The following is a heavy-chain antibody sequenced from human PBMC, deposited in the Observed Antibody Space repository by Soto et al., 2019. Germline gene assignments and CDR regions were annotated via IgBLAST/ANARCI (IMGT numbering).Heavy chain of an antibody. V-gene: IGHV4-34*01. D-gene: IGHD3-10*01. Sequence: QVQLQQWDAGLLKPSETLSLTCAVYGGTFSGYQWIWIRQTPGKGLEWIGEINDSGNINYNPSLKSRVSIFVDTAKKQISLKLSSVTAADTAVYYCARGLLLWFGELSRRGGYYYYMDVWGKGTTVTVSS. J-gene: IGHJ6*03. CDR1: GGTFSGYQ. CDR3: ARGLLLWFGELSRRGGYYYYMDV. CDR2: INDSGNI.